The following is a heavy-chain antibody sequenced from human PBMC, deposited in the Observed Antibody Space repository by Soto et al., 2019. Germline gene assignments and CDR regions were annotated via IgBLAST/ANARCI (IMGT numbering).Heavy chain of an antibody. CDR2: ISWDGLAQ. CDR3: AGDWNGDKYFDY. J-gene: IGHJ4*02. V-gene: IGHV3-30*03. CDR1: GFPFSRYG. Sequence: VQLVESGGGVVQPGRSLRLLCEASGFPFSRYGMHWVRQAPGMGLEWVAVISWDGLAQYYGDSVRGRFTISRDNSQSTLYLQMNSLRAEDTAVYYCAGDWNGDKYFDYWDQGTLVTVSS. D-gene: IGHD1-1*01.